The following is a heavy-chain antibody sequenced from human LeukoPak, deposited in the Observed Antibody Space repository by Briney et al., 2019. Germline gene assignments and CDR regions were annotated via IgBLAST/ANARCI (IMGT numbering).Heavy chain of an antibody. CDR2: IRSDRAAT. Sequence: PGGSLRLYCAASGFTLSGYGMHWVRQAPGKGLEYVSAIRSDRAATYYANSVKGRFTISRDTSKNTLYLQMGSLRAEDMAVYYCARWLLAYDYWGQGVLVTVSS. CDR1: GFTLSGYG. D-gene: IGHD1-26*01. V-gene: IGHV3-64*01. CDR3: ARWLLAYDY. J-gene: IGHJ4*02.